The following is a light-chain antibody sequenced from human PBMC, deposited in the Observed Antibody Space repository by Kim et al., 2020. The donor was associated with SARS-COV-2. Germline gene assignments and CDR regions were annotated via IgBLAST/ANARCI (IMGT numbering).Light chain of an antibody. CDR3: QSADSSGTYENV. CDR2: KDS. V-gene: IGLV3-25*03. J-gene: IGLJ1*01. CDR1: ALPKQY. Sequence: YELTQPPSVSVSPGQTARITCSGDALPKQYAYWYQQKPGQAPVLVIYKDSERPSGIPERFSGSSSGTTVTLTISGVQAEDEADYYCQSADSSGTYENVFGTGTKVTVL.